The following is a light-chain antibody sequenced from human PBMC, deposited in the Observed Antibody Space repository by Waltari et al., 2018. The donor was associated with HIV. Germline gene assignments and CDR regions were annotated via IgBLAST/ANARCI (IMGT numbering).Light chain of an antibody. V-gene: IGLV3-1*01. CDR1: KLGDKY. J-gene: IGLJ2*01. CDR3: QAWDSSTVV. Sequence: SYEVTQPPSVSVSPGQTASITCSGDKLGDKYACWYQQRPGQSPVLVIYQDSKRPSAIPGRFSGSNSGNTATLTISGTQAMDEADYYCQAWDSSTVVVGGGTKLTVL. CDR2: QDS.